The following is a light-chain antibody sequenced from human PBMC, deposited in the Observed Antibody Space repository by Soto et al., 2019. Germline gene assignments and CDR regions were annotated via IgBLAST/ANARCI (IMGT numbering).Light chain of an antibody. J-gene: IGLJ1*01. CDR1: SSDVGGYKF. Sequence: ALTQPASVSGSPGQSITISCTGTSSDVGGYKFVSWYQQHPGKDPKLMIYEVSNRPSGVSNRFSGSKSGNTASLTISGLQAEDEADYYCSSYTTSSTLEVFGTGTKVTVL. CDR2: EVS. CDR3: SSYTTSSTLEV. V-gene: IGLV2-14*01.